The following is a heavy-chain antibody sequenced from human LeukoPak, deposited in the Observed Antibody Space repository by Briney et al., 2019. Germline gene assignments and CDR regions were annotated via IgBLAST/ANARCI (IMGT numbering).Heavy chain of an antibody. J-gene: IGHJ4*02. CDR1: GFNFSTYA. V-gene: IGHV3-23*01. Sequence: GGSLRLSCVASGFNFSTYAMTWVRQAPGRGLEWVSAIDGSGRYIYYRGSVKGRFTNSRDNSKNTLFLQMNSLTAEDSAVYYCAKNSGPGNAFYDYWGQGVLVTVSS. D-gene: IGHD3-10*01. CDR2: IDGSGRYI. CDR3: AKNSGPGNAFYDY.